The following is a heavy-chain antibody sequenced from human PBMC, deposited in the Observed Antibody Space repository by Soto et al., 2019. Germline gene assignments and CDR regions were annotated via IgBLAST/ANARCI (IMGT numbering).Heavy chain of an antibody. J-gene: IGHJ4*02. CDR1: GFRDGFPFSDYD. CDR2: ISFDGSTK. V-gene: IGHV3-30*18. Sequence: QVQLVESGGGVVQPGRSLRLSCAASGFRDGFPFSDYDMHWVRQAPGKGLEWVALISFDGSTKNYVDSVEGRFTISRDNSRDTLFLQMDSLRTEDTAVYYCAKNSFSGSKRILDSWGQGTLVTVSS. CDR3: AKNSFSGSKRILDS. D-gene: IGHD1-26*01.